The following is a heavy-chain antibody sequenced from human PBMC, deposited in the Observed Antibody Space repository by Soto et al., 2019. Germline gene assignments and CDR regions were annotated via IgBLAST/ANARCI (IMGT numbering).Heavy chain of an antibody. Sequence: GGSLRLSCAASGFTFRSYAMHWVRQAPGKGLEWVAVISYDESDKYYADSLKGRFTISRGNSKNTLYLQMNSLRGEDTAVYYCARDLSVAGPDYWGQGTLVTVSS. CDR2: ISYDESDK. J-gene: IGHJ4*02. CDR1: GFTFRSYA. CDR3: ARDLSVAGPDY. V-gene: IGHV3-30*03. D-gene: IGHD6-19*01.